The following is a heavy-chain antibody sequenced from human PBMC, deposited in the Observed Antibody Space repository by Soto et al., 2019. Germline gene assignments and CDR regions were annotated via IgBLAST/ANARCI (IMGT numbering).Heavy chain of an antibody. CDR3: ARAITAVGY. D-gene: IGHD5-12*01. Sequence: QVQLVESGGGVVQPGRSLRLSCAASGFTFSSYAMHWVRQAPGKGLEWVAVISYDGSNKYYADSVKGRFTISRDNSKNTLYLQMNSLRAEDTAVYYCARAITAVGYWGQGTLVTVSS. V-gene: IGHV3-30-3*01. CDR2: ISYDGSNK. J-gene: IGHJ4*02. CDR1: GFTFSSYA.